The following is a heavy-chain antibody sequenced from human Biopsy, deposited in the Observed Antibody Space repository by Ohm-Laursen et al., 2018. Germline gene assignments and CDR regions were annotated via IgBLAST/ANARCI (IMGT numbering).Heavy chain of an antibody. J-gene: IGHJ4*02. CDR3: ARMPHFDY. V-gene: IGHV4-59*07. D-gene: IGHD2-2*01. Sequence: SDTLSLTCTVSRDSISNYHWSWIRKSPGKGLEWLAYISYTGGITSNPSLNGRATMSLDTSKNQFSLRLIYVTAADTAVYYCARMPHFDYWGQGILVTVSS. CDR2: ISYTGGI. CDR1: RDSISNYH.